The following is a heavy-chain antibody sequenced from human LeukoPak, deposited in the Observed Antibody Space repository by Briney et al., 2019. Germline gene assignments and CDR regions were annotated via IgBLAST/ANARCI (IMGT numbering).Heavy chain of an antibody. CDR1: GFTFSSYS. Sequence: GGSLRLSCAASGFTFSSYSMSWVRQAPGKGREWVSVIYSGGSTYYADSVKGRFTISRDNSKNTLYLQMNSLRAEDTAVYYCARVQGETLPTNAFDIWGQGTMVTVSS. D-gene: IGHD5-12*01. CDR3: ARVQGETLPTNAFDI. J-gene: IGHJ3*02. V-gene: IGHV3-66*01. CDR2: IYSGGST.